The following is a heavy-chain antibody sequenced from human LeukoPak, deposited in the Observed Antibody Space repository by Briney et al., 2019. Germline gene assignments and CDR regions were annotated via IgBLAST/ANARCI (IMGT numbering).Heavy chain of an antibody. CDR2: ISSTSTYT. V-gene: IGHV3-21*01. D-gene: IGHD3/OR15-3a*01. CDR3: ASDGQVNWFDP. Sequence: RPGGSLRLSCAASGFTFSSYTMNWVRQAPGKGLEWVSAISSTSTYTYYADSLKGRFTISRDNAKNSLYLQMNSLRVKDTAVYYCASDGQVNWFDPWGQGTLVTVSS. CDR1: GFTFSSYT. J-gene: IGHJ5*02.